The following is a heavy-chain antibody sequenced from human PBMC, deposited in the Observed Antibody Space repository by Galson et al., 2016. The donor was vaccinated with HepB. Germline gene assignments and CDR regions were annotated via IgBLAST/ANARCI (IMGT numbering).Heavy chain of an antibody. Sequence: QSGAEVKKPGESLRISCKGSGYSFTSYWISWVRQMPGKGLEWMGRIDPSDSYTNYSPSFQGHVTISADKSISTAYLQWSSLKASDTAMYYCARREGVRAAAGTVDYWGQGTLVTVSA. D-gene: IGHD6-13*01. J-gene: IGHJ4*02. CDR1: GYSFTSYW. CDR2: IDPSDSYT. CDR3: ARREGVRAAAGTVDY. V-gene: IGHV5-10-1*01.